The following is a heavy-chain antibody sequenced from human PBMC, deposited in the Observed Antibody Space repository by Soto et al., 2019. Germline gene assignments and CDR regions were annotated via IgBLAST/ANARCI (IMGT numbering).Heavy chain of an antibody. V-gene: IGHV4-4*07. CDR1: GVSVSSYT. Sequence: SDPLSLTCIVSGVSVSSYTWSWVRQPANKGLEWIGRVFSSVSATYNPSLKSRVSISMDTAENRISLKLDSVTAADAGVYFCARDGMTTGDTWGPGTLVTVSS. J-gene: IGHJ4*02. CDR3: ARDGMTTGDT. D-gene: IGHD2-21*02. CDR2: VFSSVSA.